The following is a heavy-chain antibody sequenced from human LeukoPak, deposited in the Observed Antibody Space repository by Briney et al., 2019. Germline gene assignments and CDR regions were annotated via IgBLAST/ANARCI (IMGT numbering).Heavy chain of an antibody. D-gene: IGHD6-13*01. Sequence: GGSLRLSCAASGFTFSSYSMNWVRQAPGKGLEWVSSITSSNNYIYYGDSVKGRFTISRDDAKNSLFLQMNSLRAEDTAVYYCARDRYSSSWLLPSNYYYYYMDVWGKGTTVTISS. CDR2: ITSSNNYI. V-gene: IGHV3-21*04. CDR3: ARDRYSSSWLLPSNYYYYYMDV. J-gene: IGHJ6*03. CDR1: GFTFSSYS.